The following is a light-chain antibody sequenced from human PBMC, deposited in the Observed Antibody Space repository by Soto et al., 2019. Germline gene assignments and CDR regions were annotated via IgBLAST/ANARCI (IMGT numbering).Light chain of an antibody. CDR2: EVN. V-gene: IGLV2-14*01. J-gene: IGLJ2*01. CDR1: KFDIGRYDY. CDR3: SSYTSASALGI. Sequence: QSVLTQPASVSGSPGQTITISCARTKFDIGRYDYVSWYRQHPGEAPKLIIFEVNNRPSGVSNRFSGSKSGNTASLTIFGLQVEDEALYFCSSYTSASALGIFGGGTKLTVL.